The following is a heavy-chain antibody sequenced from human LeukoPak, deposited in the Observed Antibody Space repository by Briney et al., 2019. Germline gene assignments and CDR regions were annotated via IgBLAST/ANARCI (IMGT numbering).Heavy chain of an antibody. J-gene: IGHJ6*02. V-gene: IGHV1-69*13. Sequence: SVTVSCTASGYTFTSYAISWVRQAPGQGLEWMGGIIPIFGTANYAQKFQGRVTITADESTSTAYMELSSLRSEDTAVYYCAITRGYSGYDWEGLPDGYYYYYGMDVWGQGTTVTVSS. CDR1: GYTFTSYA. CDR2: IIPIFGTA. CDR3: AITRGYSGYDWEGLPDGYYYYYGMDV. D-gene: IGHD5-12*01.